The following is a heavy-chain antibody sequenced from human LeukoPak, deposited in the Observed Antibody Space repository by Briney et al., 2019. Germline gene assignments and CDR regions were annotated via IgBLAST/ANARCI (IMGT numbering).Heavy chain of an antibody. CDR2: ISYDGSNK. V-gene: IGHV3-30-3*01. J-gene: IGHJ5*02. D-gene: IGHD5-24*01. CDR3: ARDEAGREMPTGP. CDR1: GFTFSSYA. Sequence: GGSLRLSCAASGFTFSSYAMHWVRQAPGKGLEWVAVISYDGSNKYYADSVKGRFTISRDNSKNTLYLQMNRLRAEDTAVYSCARDEAGREMPTGPWGQGTLVTVSS.